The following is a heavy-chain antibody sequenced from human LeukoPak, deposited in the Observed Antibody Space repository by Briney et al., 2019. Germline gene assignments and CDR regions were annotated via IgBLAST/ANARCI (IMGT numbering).Heavy chain of an antibody. J-gene: IGHJ5*01. CDR3: ARAVAGTEGWFNS. CDR2: TYYRSKWYN. Sequence: SQTLSLTCAISGDSVSNNIATWNWVRQSPSRGLEWLGRTYYRSKWYNDYSAFVKSRIIINPDTSKNQFSLQLNFVTPEDTAVYYCARAVAGTEGWFNSWGQGTLVTVSS. CDR1: GDSVSNNIAT. D-gene: IGHD1-1*01. V-gene: IGHV6-1*01.